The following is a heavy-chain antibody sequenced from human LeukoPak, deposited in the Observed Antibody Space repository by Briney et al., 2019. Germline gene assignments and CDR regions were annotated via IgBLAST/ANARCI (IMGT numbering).Heavy chain of an antibody. V-gene: IGHV4-31*03. J-gene: IGHJ6*02. CDR3: ARDRYCSSTSCYFSYYYGMDV. D-gene: IGHD2-2*01. CDR1: GGSISSGGYY. CDR2: IYYSGST. Sequence: SQTLSLTCTASGGSISSGGYYWSWIRQHPGKGLEWIGYIYYSGSTYYNPSLKSRVTISVDTSKNQFSLKLSSVTAADTAVYYCARDRYCSSTSCYFSYYYGMDVWGQGTTVTVSS.